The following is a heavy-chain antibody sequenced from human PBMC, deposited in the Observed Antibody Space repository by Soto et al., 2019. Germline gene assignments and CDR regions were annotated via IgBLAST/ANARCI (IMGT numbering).Heavy chain of an antibody. CDR3: ASRDPGTSVDY. J-gene: IGHJ4*02. CDR2: IYRTGST. Sequence: QVQLQESGPGLVKPSGTLSLTCAVSGGSFTSNNWWTWVRQPPGQGLEWIGKIYRTGSTNYNPSLKSGVTISLDKSENQFALKVTSLTAADTAVYYCASRDPGTSVDYWGQVTLVTVSS. CDR1: GGSFTSNNW. V-gene: IGHV4-4*02. D-gene: IGHD1-7*01.